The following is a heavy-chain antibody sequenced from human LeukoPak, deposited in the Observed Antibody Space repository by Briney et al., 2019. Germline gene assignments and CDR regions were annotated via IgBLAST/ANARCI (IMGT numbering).Heavy chain of an antibody. Sequence: PSETLSLTCAVYGGSFSGYYWSWIRQPPGKGLEWIGEINHSGSTNYNPSLKSRVTISVDTSKNQFSLKLSSVTAADTAVYYCARGPRSSGYYRLVPYWFDPWGQGTLVTVSS. J-gene: IGHJ5*02. CDR1: GGSFSGYY. CDR2: INHSGST. D-gene: IGHD3-22*01. CDR3: ARGPRSSGYYRLVPYWFDP. V-gene: IGHV4-34*01.